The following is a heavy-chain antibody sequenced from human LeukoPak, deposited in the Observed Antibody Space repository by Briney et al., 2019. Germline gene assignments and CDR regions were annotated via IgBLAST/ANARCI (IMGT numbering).Heavy chain of an antibody. CDR3: ARAGSAWYTPDY. V-gene: IGHV3-11*04. Sequence: NPGGSLRLSCAASGFTFSNYYMNWIRQAPGKGLEWVSYISSSGSPIYYADSVKGRFTISRDNAENSLYLQMNSPRAEDTAVYYCARAGSAWYTPDYWGQGALVTVSS. CDR2: ISSSGSPI. CDR1: GFTFSNYY. D-gene: IGHD6-13*01. J-gene: IGHJ4*02.